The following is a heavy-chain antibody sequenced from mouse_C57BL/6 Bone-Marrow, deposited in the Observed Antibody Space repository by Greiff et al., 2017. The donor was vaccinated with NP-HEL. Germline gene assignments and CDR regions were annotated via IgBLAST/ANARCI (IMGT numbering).Heavy chain of an antibody. J-gene: IGHJ1*03. CDR1: GYSITSGYY. Sequence: VQLVESGPGLVKPSQSLSLTCSVTGYSITSGYYWHWIRQFPGNKLAWMGYISYDGSNTSNPSLNNRISITRDTSKNQFILNLNSVTTEDTATYYCAREVDGKRNFDVWGTGTPVTVSS. D-gene: IGHD2-1*01. CDR3: AREVDGKRNFDV. CDR2: ISYDGSN. V-gene: IGHV3-6*01.